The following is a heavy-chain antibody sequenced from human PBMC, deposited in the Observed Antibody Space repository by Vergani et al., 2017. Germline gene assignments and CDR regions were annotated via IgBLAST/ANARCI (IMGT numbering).Heavy chain of an antibody. D-gene: IGHD6-13*01. V-gene: IGHV3-21*01. J-gene: IGHJ6*02. CDR2: IRRISSYI. CDR3: ARDLEGQQLTSPLLWYYGMDV. Sequence: EVQLVESGGGLVKPGGPLRLSCAASGFTFSRYSMNWVRQAPGKGPEWVSSIRRISSYIYYADPGKGRFTISRDNAKNSLYLQMNSLRAEDTAVYYCARDLEGQQLTSPLLWYYGMDVWGQGTTVTVSS. CDR1: GFTFSRYS.